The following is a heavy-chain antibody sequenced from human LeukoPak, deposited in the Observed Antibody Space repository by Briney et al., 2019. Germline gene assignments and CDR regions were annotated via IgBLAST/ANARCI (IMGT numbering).Heavy chain of an antibody. J-gene: IGHJ6*03. D-gene: IGHD2-2*01. CDR1: GFTFSSYA. CDR2: ISGSGGST. CDR3: ATRGAHCSSTSCYVDYYYYYMDV. Sequence: GGSLRLSCAASGFTFSSYAMSWVRQAPGKGLEWVSAISGSGGSTYYADSVKGRFTISRDNSKNTLYPQMNSLRAEDTAVYYCATRGAHCSSTSCYVDYYYYYMDVWGKGTTVTVSS. V-gene: IGHV3-23*01.